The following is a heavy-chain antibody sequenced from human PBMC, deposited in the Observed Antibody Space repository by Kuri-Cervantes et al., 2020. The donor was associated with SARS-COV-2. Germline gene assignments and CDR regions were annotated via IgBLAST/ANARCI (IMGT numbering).Heavy chain of an antibody. CDR2: ISGSGGST. D-gene: IGHD3-22*01. J-gene: IGHJ4*02. V-gene: IGHV3-23*01. CDR3: AKDYYDSSGYHFYY. CDR1: GFPFSSYA. Sequence: GGSLRLSCAASGFPFSSYAMSWVRQAPGKGLEWVSAISGSGGSTYYADSVKGRFTISRDNSKNTLYLQMNSLRAEDTAVYYCAKDYYDSSGYHFYYWGQGTLVTVSS.